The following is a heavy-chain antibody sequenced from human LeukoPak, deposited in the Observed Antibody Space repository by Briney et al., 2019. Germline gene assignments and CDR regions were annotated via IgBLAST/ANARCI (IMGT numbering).Heavy chain of an antibody. CDR3: TRERYYFGY. Sequence: GGSLLLSCTASGFTFVDYAMSWFRQAPGKGLEWVGFIRSKAYGGTTEYAASVKGRFTISRDDSKSIAYLQMNSLKTEDTAVYYCTRERYYFGYWGQGTLVTVSS. CDR1: GFTFVDYA. CDR2: IRSKAYGGTT. J-gene: IGHJ4*02. V-gene: IGHV3-49*03.